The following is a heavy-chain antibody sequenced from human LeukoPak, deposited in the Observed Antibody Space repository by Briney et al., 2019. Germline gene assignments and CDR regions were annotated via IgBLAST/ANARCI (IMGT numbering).Heavy chain of an antibody. D-gene: IGHD3-10*01. CDR1: GYTFTGYY. J-gene: IGHJ4*02. Sequence: ASVKVSCKASGYTFTGYYIHWVRQAPGQGLEWMGWINPNSGGTNYAQKFQGRVTMTRDTSISTAYMELSRLRSDDTAVYYCARVPMVRGTMPFDYWGQGTLVTVSS. V-gene: IGHV1-2*02. CDR3: ARVPMVRGTMPFDY. CDR2: INPNSGGT.